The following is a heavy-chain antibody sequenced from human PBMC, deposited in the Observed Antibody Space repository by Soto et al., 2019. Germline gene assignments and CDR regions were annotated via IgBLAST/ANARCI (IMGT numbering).Heavy chain of an antibody. CDR1: GGNVSSNSAA. Sequence: SQTLSLTCAVSGGNVSSNSAAWNWIRQSPSRGLEWLGRTYYRSKWYNDYAVSVKSRITINPDTSKNQFSLQPNSVTPEDTAVYYCARGGTIFGVVIRYFDSWGQGTLVTVSS. J-gene: IGHJ4*02. CDR2: TYYRSKWYN. CDR3: ARGGTIFGVVIRYFDS. V-gene: IGHV6-1*01. D-gene: IGHD3-3*01.